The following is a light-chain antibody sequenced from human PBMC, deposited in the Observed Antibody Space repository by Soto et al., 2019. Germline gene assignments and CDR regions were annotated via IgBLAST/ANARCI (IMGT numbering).Light chain of an antibody. V-gene: IGLV1-40*01. CDR2: GNS. J-gene: IGLJ1*01. Sequence: QSALTQPPSVSGAPGQRVTIPCTGSSSNIGADYDVHWYQQLPGTAPKVLIHGNSNRPSGVPDRFSGSKSGTSASLAITGLQAEDEADYYCQSYDRSLSGYVFGTGTKVTVL. CDR1: SSNIGADYD. CDR3: QSYDRSLSGYV.